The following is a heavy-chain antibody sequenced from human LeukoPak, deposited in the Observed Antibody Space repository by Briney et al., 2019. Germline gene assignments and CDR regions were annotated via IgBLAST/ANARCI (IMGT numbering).Heavy chain of an antibody. V-gene: IGHV4-34*01. CDR3: ARRESSDAFDI. CDR1: GGSFSGYY. CDR2: INHSGST. Sequence: SETLSLTCAVYGGSFSGYYWSWIRQPPGKGLEWIGEINHSGSTNYNPSLKSRVTISVDTSKNQFSLKLSSVTAADTAVYYCARRESSDAFDIWGPGTMVTASS. J-gene: IGHJ3*02.